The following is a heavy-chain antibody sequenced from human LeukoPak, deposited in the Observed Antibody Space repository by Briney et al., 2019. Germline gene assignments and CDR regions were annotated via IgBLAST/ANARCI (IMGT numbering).Heavy chain of an antibody. Sequence: ASVKVSCKASGYTFTGYYMHWVRQAPGQGLEWMGWINANSGDTNYAQKFQGRVTMTEDTSTDTAYMELSSLRSEDTAVYYCATESYSGSYLYAFDIWGQGTMVTVSS. CDR1: GYTFTGYY. CDR3: ATESYSGSYLYAFDI. V-gene: IGHV1-2*02. CDR2: INANSGDT. D-gene: IGHD1-26*01. J-gene: IGHJ3*02.